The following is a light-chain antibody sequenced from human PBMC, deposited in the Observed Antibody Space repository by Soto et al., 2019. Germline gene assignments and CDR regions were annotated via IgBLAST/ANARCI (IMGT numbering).Light chain of an antibody. J-gene: IGKJ1*01. CDR1: QSVSSY. V-gene: IGKV3-11*01. Sequence: EIVLTQSPATLSLSPGERATLSCRASQSVSSYLAWYQQKPGQAPRLLIYDASNRATGIPGRFSGSGSGTDFTLTISSLDPEDFAVYYCQQRSDWPRTFGQGTKVEIK. CDR3: QQRSDWPRT. CDR2: DAS.